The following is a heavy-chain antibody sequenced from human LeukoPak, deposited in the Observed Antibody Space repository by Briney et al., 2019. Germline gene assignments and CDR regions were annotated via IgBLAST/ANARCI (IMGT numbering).Heavy chain of an antibody. V-gene: IGHV6-1*01. CDR1: GDSVSGNIAA. Sequence: SQTLSLTCAISGDSVSGNIAAWNWIRQSPSRGLEWLGRTYYRSKWYNDYVVSVKSRIIISPDTSKSHFSLQLNSVTPEDTAVYYCAREIAGTYAFDIWGQGTVVTVSS. CDR3: AREIAGTYAFDI. D-gene: IGHD6-13*01. CDR2: TYYRSKWYN. J-gene: IGHJ3*02.